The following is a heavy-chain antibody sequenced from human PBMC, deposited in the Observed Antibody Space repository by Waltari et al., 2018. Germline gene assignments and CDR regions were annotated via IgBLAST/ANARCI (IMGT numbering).Heavy chain of an antibody. J-gene: IGHJ4*02. CDR3: ASGNVVVVIGFFDY. CDR1: GGTFSSYA. D-gene: IGHD3-22*01. V-gene: IGHV1-69*01. CDR2: IIPIVGTA. Sequence: QVQLVQSGAEVKKPGSSVKVSCKASGGTFSSYAISWVRQAPGQGLEWMGGIIPIVGTAKDAQKFQGRVTITADEATSTAYMELSSLRSEDTAVYYCASGNVVVVIGFFDYWGQGTLVTVSS.